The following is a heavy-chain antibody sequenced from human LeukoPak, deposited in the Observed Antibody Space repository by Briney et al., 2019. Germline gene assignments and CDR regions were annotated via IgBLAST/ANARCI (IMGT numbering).Heavy chain of an antibody. D-gene: IGHD3-10*01. CDR2: INYSGST. V-gene: IGHV4-39*01. J-gene: IGHJ4*02. Sequence: SETLSLTCTVSGVSISSTSFYWGWIRQPPGKGLEWVGSINYSGSTYYNPSLKSRVTISVDTSKNRFSLKLSYVAAADTAVYYCARHPGGVQGVPYYFDYWGQGTLVTVSS. CDR3: ARHPGGVQGVPYYFDY. CDR1: GVSISSTSFY.